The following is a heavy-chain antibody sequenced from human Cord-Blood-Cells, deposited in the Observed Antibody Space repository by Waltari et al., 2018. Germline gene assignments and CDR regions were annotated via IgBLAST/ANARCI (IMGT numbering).Heavy chain of an antibody. D-gene: IGHD7-27*01. CDR3: ARVGAGDLPFDY. Sequence: QVQLVQSGAEVKKPGASVKVSCKASGYTFTGYYMHWVRQAPGQGLEWMGWINPSSGGTNYAQKFQGRVTMTRDTSISTAYVGLSRLRSDDTAVYYCARVGAGDLPFDYWGQGTLVTVSS. J-gene: IGHJ4*02. V-gene: IGHV1-2*02. CDR1: GYTFTGYY. CDR2: INPSSGGT.